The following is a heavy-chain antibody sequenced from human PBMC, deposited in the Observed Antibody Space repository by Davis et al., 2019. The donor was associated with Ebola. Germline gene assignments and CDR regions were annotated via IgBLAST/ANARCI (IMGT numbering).Heavy chain of an antibody. CDR3: ARRRDYDAFDI. CDR1: GYTFTSYG. Sequence: ASVTVSCKASGYTFTSYGISWVRQAPAQGLEWMGIINPSGGSTSYAQKFQGRVTMTRDTSTSTAYMELRSLRSDDTAVYYCARRRDYDAFDIWGQGTMVTVSS. V-gene: IGHV1-46*01. D-gene: IGHD2-21*01. CDR2: INPSGGST. J-gene: IGHJ3*02.